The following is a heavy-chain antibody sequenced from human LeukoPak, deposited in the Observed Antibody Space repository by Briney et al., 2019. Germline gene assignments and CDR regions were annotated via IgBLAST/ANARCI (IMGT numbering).Heavy chain of an antibody. J-gene: IGHJ4*02. V-gene: IGHV3-74*01. Sequence: GGSLRLSCAASGFTFSSYWMHWVRQAPGKGLVWVSRINSDGSSTSYADSVKGRFTISRDNAKNTLYLQMNSLRAEDTAVYYCARGIDPNYYDSSGYYSGRGQGTLVTVSS. CDR3: ARGIDPNYYDSSGYYSG. D-gene: IGHD3-22*01. CDR1: GFTFSSYW. CDR2: INSDGSST.